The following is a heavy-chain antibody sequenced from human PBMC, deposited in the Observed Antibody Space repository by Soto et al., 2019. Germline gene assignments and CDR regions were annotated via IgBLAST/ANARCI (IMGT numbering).Heavy chain of an antibody. Sequence: QFQLVQSVAEVKKPGSSVKVSCKASGGTFRSYAISWVRQAPGQGLAWMGGIIPIFGTANYAQKFKGRVTITADESTSTAYMGLSSPRSEDTAVYYCARHVPAAVYCYGIDVWGQGTTVTVSS. V-gene: IGHV1-69*12. CDR1: GGTFRSYA. D-gene: IGHD2-2*01. CDR3: ARHVPAAVYCYGIDV. CDR2: IIPIFGTA. J-gene: IGHJ6*02.